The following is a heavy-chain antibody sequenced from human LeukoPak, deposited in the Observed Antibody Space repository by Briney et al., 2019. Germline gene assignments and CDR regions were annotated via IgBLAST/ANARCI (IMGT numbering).Heavy chain of an antibody. Sequence: SETLSLTCTVSGGSITTTDYYWGWIRQPPGKGLEWIGSIYYAGYTFYKPSLRSRVAISDDTSKNQFSLTLSSMTAADTAVYYCARHPIFSGAGSELWFDPWGQGTLVTVSS. J-gene: IGHJ5*02. D-gene: IGHD3-10*01. CDR2: IYYAGYT. V-gene: IGHV4-39*01. CDR3: ARHPIFSGAGSELWFDP. CDR1: GGSITTTDYY.